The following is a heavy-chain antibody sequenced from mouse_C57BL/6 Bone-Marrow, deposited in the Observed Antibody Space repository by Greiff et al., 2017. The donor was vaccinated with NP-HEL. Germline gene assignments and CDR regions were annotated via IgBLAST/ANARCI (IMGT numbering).Heavy chain of an antibody. Sequence: EVQRVESGGGLVKPGGSLKLSCAASGFTFSSYAMSWVRQTPEKRLEWVATISDGGSYTYYPDNVKGRFTISRDNAKNNLYLQMSHLKSEDTAMYYCARDRGGRAWFAYWGQGTLVTVSA. D-gene: IGHD3-1*01. CDR2: ISDGGSYT. V-gene: IGHV5-4*01. CDR1: GFTFSSYA. CDR3: ARDRGGRAWFAY. J-gene: IGHJ3*01.